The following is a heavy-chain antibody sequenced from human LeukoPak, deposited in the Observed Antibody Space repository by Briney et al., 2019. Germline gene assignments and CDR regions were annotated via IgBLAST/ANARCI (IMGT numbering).Heavy chain of an antibody. CDR2: IYYSGST. D-gene: IGHD2-2*01. Sequence: SQTLSLTCTVSGGSISSGGYYWSWLRQHPGKGLEWIGYIYYSGSTYYNPSLKSRVTISVGTSKNQFSLKLSSVTAADTAVYYCARERVVVVPAAILYYGMDVWGQGTTVTVSS. V-gene: IGHV4-31*03. CDR3: ARERVVVVPAAILYYGMDV. J-gene: IGHJ6*02. CDR1: GGSISSGGYY.